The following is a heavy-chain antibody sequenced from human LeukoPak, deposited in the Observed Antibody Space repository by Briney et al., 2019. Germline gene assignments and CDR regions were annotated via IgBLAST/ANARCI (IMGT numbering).Heavy chain of an antibody. Sequence: SETLSLTCTVSGDSVSNGNYYWSWLRQPPGKALEWIGYIYYTGKTYYNPSLEGRVTILVDTSRNHFSVKLSSVAAADTAVYYCARARWRPRNDYWGQGTLVTVSS. CDR1: GDSVSNGNYY. V-gene: IGHV4-61*03. J-gene: IGHJ4*02. CDR2: IYYTGKT. D-gene: IGHD2-15*01. CDR3: ARARWRPRNDY.